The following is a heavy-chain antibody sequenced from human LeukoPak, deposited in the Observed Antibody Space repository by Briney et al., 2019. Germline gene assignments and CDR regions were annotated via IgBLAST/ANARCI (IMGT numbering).Heavy chain of an antibody. J-gene: IGHJ3*02. D-gene: IGHD2-15*01. V-gene: IGHV3-74*01. CDR3: ARVSLGYCSGGSCYDNAFDI. Sequence: GGSLRLSCAASGFTFSRYWMHWVRQAPGKGLEWVARVNGDGSTTTYADSVKGRFTISRDNAKNTLYLQMNSLRVEDTAVYYCARVSLGYCSGGSCYDNAFDIWGRGTMVTVSS. CDR2: VNGDGSTT. CDR1: GFTFSRYW.